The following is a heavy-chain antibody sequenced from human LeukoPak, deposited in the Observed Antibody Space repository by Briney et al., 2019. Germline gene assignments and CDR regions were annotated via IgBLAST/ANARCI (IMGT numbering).Heavy chain of an antibody. Sequence: GVLRLSCTASGFTFGDYAMSWFRQAPGKGLEWVGFIRSKAYGGTTEYAASVKGRFTISRDDSKSIAYLQMNSLKTEDTAVYYCTSPYIVGAILDFDYWGQGTLVTVSS. CDR2: IRSKAYGGTT. CDR1: GFTFGDYA. D-gene: IGHD1-26*01. V-gene: IGHV3-49*03. CDR3: TSPYIVGAILDFDY. J-gene: IGHJ4*02.